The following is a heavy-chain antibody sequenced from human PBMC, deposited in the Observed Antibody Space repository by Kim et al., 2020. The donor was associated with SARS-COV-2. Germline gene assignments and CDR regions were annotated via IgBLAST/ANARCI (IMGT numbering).Heavy chain of an antibody. J-gene: IGHJ4*02. D-gene: IGHD3-22*01. Sequence: GGSLRLSCAASGFTFSSYAMHWVRQAPGKGLEWVAVISYDGSNKYYADSVKGRFTISRDNSKNTLYLQMNSLRAEDTAVYYCARSYYYDSSGYYPPGDYWGQGTLVTVSS. V-gene: IGHV3-30*04. CDR1: GFTFSSYA. CDR3: ARSYYYDSSGYYPPGDY. CDR2: ISYDGSNK.